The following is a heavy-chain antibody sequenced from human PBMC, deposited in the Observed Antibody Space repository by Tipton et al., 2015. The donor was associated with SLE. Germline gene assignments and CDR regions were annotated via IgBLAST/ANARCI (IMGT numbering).Heavy chain of an antibody. Sequence: TLSLTCTVSGGSISSSSYYWGWIRQPPGKGLEWIGSIYYSGSTYYNPSLKSRVTISVDTSKNQFSLKLSSVTAADTAVYYCARNHGGNPFDYWSQGTLVTVSS. CDR2: IYYSGST. CDR1: GGSISSSSYY. D-gene: IGHD4-23*01. V-gene: IGHV4-39*07. J-gene: IGHJ4*02. CDR3: ARNHGGNPFDY.